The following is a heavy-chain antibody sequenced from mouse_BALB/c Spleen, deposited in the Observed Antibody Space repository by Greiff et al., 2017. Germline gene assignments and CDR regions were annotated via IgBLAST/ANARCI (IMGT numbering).Heavy chain of an antibody. D-gene: IGHD1-1*01. CDR3: TREGYYGSSRFAY. V-gene: IGHV1S81*02. CDR1: GYTFTSYY. J-gene: IGHJ3*01. Sequence: VKLQQSGAELVKPGASVKLSCKASGYTFTSYYMYWVKQRPGQGLEWIGEINPSNGGTNFNEKFKSKATLTVDKSSSTAYMQLSSLTSEDSAVYYCTREGYYGSSRFAYWGQGTLVTVSA. CDR2: INPSNGGT.